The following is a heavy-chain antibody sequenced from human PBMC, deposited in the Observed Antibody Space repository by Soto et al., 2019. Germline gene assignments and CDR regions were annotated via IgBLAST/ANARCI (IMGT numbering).Heavy chain of an antibody. CDR3: ARGYCSSTSCLEYYYYYMDV. V-gene: IGHV4-59*01. Sequence: SETLSLTCTVSGGSISSYYWSWIRQPPGKGLEWIGYIYYSGSTNYNPSLKSRVTISVDTSKNQFSLKLSSVPPADTAVYYCARGYCSSTSCLEYYYYYMDVWGKGTTVTVSS. J-gene: IGHJ6*03. D-gene: IGHD2-2*01. CDR1: GGSISSYY. CDR2: IYYSGST.